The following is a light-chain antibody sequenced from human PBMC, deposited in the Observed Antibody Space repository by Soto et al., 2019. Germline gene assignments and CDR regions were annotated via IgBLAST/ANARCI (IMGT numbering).Light chain of an antibody. CDR3: QQYFQQYS. CDR1: QSVSSSY. Sequence: EIVLTQSPGTLSLSPGERATLSCRASQSVSSSYLAWYQQKPGQAPRLLIYGASSRATGIPDRFSGSGSGTDFTLTISRLEPEDFAIYFCQQYFQQYSFGQGTKLEIK. CDR2: GAS. V-gene: IGKV3-20*01. J-gene: IGKJ2*01.